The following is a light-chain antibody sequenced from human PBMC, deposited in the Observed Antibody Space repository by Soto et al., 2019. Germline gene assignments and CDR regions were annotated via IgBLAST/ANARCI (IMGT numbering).Light chain of an antibody. V-gene: IGKV4-1*01. J-gene: IGKJ1*01. CDR1: QSVLYSSNNKNY. CDR2: WAS. CDR3: QQYYNTPWT. Sequence: DIVMTQSPDSLAVSLGERATIHCKSSQSVLYSSNNKNYLAWYQQKPGQPPNVLIYWASTRESGVPDRFSGAGSGTDFTLTISSLHAEDVGVYYCQQYYNTPWTFGQGTKVEIK.